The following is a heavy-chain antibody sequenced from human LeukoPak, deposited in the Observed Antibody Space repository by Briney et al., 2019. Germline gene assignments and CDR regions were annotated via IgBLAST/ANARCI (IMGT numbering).Heavy chain of an antibody. CDR3: ARGSTASGLYPFEY. CDR2: IKPKSGDT. J-gene: IGHJ4*02. V-gene: IGHV1-2*02. D-gene: IGHD3-3*01. CDR1: GYTFTDYY. Sequence: GASVKVSCKASGYTFTDYYMHWVRQAPGQGLEWMGWIKPKSGDTKYAQKFQGRVTMTRDASISTAQMELSGLTSDDTAVYYCARGSTASGLYPFEYWGQGTLLTVSS.